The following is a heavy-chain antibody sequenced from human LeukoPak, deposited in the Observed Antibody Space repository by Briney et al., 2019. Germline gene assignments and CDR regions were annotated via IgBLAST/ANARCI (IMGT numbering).Heavy chain of an antibody. CDR1: GGSISSYY. V-gene: IGHV4-59*01. CDR2: IYYSGST. Sequence: PSETLSLTCTVSGGSISSYYWSWIRQPPGKGLEWIGDIYYSGSTNYNPSLKSRVTISVDTSKNQFSLKLSSVTAADTAVYYCARVGGATPYFDYWGQGTLVTVSS. J-gene: IGHJ4*02. D-gene: IGHD1-26*01. CDR3: ARVGGATPYFDY.